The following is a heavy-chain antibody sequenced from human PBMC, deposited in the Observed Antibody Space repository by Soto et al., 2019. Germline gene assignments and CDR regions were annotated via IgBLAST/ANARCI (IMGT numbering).Heavy chain of an antibody. Sequence: ASVKVSGKASGYKFTTYFIHWVRQAPGQGLEWMGMIHPSGDTGYAQKFRGRVTMSIETSTTTAYMELRNLTSEDTAVYFSVRGYCTTSPCSGDFEFWGQGTLVTVSS. CDR3: VRGYCTTSPCSGDFEF. CDR2: IHPSGDT. D-gene: IGHD2-15*01. V-gene: IGHV1-46*01. J-gene: IGHJ1*01. CDR1: GYKFTTYF.